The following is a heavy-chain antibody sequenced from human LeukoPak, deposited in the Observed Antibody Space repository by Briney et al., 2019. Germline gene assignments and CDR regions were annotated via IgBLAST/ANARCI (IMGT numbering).Heavy chain of an antibody. CDR3: ARRSSSIIFDF. Sequence: SETLSLTCTVSGDSISSSSYYWGWIRQPPGKGLEWIGSIYYSGNTYYSPSLKSQVTMSVDTSKNQFSLKLSSVTAADTAVYYCARRSSSIIFDFWGQGTLVTVSS. CDR1: GDSISSSSYY. CDR2: IYYSGNT. J-gene: IGHJ4*02. V-gene: IGHV4-39*01. D-gene: IGHD6-13*01.